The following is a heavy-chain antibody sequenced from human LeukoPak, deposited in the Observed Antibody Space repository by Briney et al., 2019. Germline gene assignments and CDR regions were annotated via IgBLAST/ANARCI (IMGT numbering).Heavy chain of an antibody. CDR2: IRSKANSYAT. V-gene: IGHV3-73*01. CDR3: TRPTTGSTEPFDY. CDR1: GFTFSGSA. J-gene: IGHJ4*02. Sequence: GGSLRLSCAASGFTFSGSAMHWVRQASGKGLEWVGRIRSKANSYATAYAASVKGRFTISRDDSKNTAYLQMNSLKTEDTAVYYCTRPTTGSTEPFDYWGQGTLVTVSS. D-gene: IGHD4-17*01.